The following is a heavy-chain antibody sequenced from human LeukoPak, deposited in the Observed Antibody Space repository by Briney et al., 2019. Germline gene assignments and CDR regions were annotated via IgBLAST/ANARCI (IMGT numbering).Heavy chain of an antibody. J-gene: IGHJ3*01. CDR3: VREGSHVFDF. D-gene: IGHD3-10*01. Sequence: GGSLRLSCAASGFIFNMFIMNWVRQAPGKGLEWVSSISGRGRLIWYADSVKGRSTISRDNANNTLHLHLTGLRGDDTAVYYCVREGSHVFDFWGQGTMVTVSS. CDR2: ISGRGRLI. CDR1: GFIFNMFI. V-gene: IGHV3-21*01.